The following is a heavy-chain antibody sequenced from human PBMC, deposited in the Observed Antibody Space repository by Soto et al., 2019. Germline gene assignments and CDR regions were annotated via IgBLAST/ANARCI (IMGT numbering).Heavy chain of an antibody. J-gene: IGHJ5*01. V-gene: IGHV1-2*04. CDR2: INPNTGGT. D-gene: IGHD2-2*01. CDR3: AGGDYCGYTSCYWYTWCDS. Sequence: ASVKVSCKTSGYTFTNYYLHWVRQAPGQGLEWMGWINPNTGGTKYAQNFQGWVTMTRDTSISTTYMELSRLKAADTAVYYCAGGDYCGYTSCYWYTWCDSWGQGTLVTVSS. CDR1: GYTFTNYY.